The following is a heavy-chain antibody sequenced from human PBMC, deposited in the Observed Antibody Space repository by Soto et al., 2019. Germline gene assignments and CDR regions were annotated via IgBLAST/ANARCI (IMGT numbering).Heavy chain of an antibody. V-gene: IGHV1-69*02. CDR2: IIPILGIA. D-gene: IGHD3-10*01. Sequence: QVQLVQSGAEVKKPGSSVKVSCKASGGTFSSYTISWVRQAPGQGLEWMGRIIPILGIANYAQKFQGRVTITADKSTSTAYMELSSLRADDTAVYYCASTFRGVIIHDAFDISGQGTMVTVSS. CDR3: ASTFRGVIIHDAFDI. CDR1: GGTFSSYT. J-gene: IGHJ3*02.